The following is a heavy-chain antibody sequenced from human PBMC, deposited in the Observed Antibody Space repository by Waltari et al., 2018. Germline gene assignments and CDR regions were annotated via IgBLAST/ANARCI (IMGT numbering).Heavy chain of an antibody. J-gene: IGHJ5*02. CDR2: ISGSSNYI. D-gene: IGHD3-3*01. V-gene: IGHV3-21*01. CDR3: ARDQDSGFLSAFDWLDP. CDR1: GLTLSTIA. Sequence: EAQVVESGGGLVKPGGCLRVSWAASGLTLSTIALHCVRQAPGKGLDWVSSISGSSNYIYYAESVRGRFTISRDNAKESVYLHLNSLRGDDTAVYYCARDQDSGFLSAFDWLDPWGQGTLVTVSS.